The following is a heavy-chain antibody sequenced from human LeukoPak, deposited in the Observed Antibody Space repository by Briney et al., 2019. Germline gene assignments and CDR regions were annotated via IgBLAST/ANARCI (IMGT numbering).Heavy chain of an antibody. CDR2: ISGSGGTT. CDR3: AKAYNWNHYYGMDV. D-gene: IGHD1-1*01. Sequence: GGSLRLSCAASGFTFSSYAMSWARQAPGKGLEWVSAISGSGGTTYYADSVKGRFTISRDNSKNTLYLQMNSLRAEDAAVYYCAKAYNWNHYYGMDVWGQGTTVTVSS. J-gene: IGHJ6*02. CDR1: GFTFSSYA. V-gene: IGHV3-23*01.